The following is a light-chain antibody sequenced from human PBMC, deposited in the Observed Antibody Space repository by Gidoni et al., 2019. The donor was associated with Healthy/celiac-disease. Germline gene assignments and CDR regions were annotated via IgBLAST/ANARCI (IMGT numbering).Light chain of an antibody. CDR1: SSSIRAGYD. V-gene: IGLV1-40*01. J-gene: IGLJ2*01. CDR3: QSYDSSLSGSV. Sequence: QSVLTQPPSASRAPGQRVTISCTGSSSSIRAGYDVHWYQQLPGTAPKLLIYGNSSRPSGVPDRFSGAKSGTSASLAITGLQAEDEADYYCQSYDSSLSGSVFGGGTKLTVL. CDR2: GNS.